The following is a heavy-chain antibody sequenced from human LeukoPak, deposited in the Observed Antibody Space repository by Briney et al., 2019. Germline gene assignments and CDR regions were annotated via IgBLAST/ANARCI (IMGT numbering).Heavy chain of an antibody. Sequence: SETLSLTCTVSGGSISSGSYYWSWIRQPAGKGLEWIGRIYTSGSTKYNPSLKSRVTISVDTSKNQFSLKLSSVTAADTAVYYCARDFVAGPYNWFDPWGQGTLVTVSS. CDR1: GGSISSGSYY. CDR3: ARDFVAGPYNWFDP. D-gene: IGHD6-19*01. J-gene: IGHJ5*02. CDR2: IYTSGST. V-gene: IGHV4-61*02.